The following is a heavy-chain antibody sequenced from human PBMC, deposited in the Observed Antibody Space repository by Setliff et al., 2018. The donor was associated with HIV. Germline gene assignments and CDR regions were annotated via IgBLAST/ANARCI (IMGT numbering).Heavy chain of an antibody. Sequence: SVKVSCKASGDTFRSRAFNWVRQAPGQGPEWMGGIIPMFGTANYAQKFQGRVTITADESTSTVYMELSSLRSDDTALYYCAREGNSGHGGQIEFEYWGQGTLVTVSS. CDR1: GDTFRSRA. V-gene: IGHV1-69*13. CDR2: IIPMFGTA. CDR3: AREGNSGHGGQIEFEY. D-gene: IGHD1-26*01. J-gene: IGHJ4*02.